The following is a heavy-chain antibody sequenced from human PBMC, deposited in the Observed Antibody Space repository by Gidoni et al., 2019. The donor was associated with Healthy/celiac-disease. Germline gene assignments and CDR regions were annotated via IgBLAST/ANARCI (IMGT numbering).Heavy chain of an antibody. CDR2: ISGSGGST. D-gene: IGHD5-12*01. Sequence: VRLLESGGGLVQPGGSLRLSWAASGFTFSGNAMSWVRQAPGKGLGWVSDISGSGGSTYYADSVKGRFTISRDNSKNTLYLQMNSLRAEDTAVYYCAKEGEGYSGYGAVGYWGQGTLVTVSS. CDR1: GFTFSGNA. CDR3: AKEGEGYSGYGAVGY. J-gene: IGHJ4*02. V-gene: IGHV3-23*01.